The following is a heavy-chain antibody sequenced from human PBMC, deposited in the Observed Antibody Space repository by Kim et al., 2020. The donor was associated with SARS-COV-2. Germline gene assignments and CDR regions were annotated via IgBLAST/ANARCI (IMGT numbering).Heavy chain of an antibody. V-gene: IGHV4-31*03. CDR1: GGSISSGGYY. CDR2: IYYSGST. D-gene: IGHD6-19*01. CDR3: ARYSSGWAFDY. Sequence: SETLSLTCTVSGGSISSGGYYWSWIRQHPGKGLEWIGYIYYSGSTYYNPSLKSRVTISVDTSKNQFSLKLSSVTAADTAVYYCARYSSGWAFDYWGQGTLVTVSS. J-gene: IGHJ4*02.